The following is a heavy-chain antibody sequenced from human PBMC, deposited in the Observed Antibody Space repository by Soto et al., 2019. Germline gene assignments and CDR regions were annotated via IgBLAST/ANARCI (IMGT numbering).Heavy chain of an antibody. Sequence: GASVKVSCKASGYTFTSYAMNWVRQAPGQRLERMGWINAANGNTKFSQKIQDRVTITRDTSASTAYMVLSSLRLEDTAVYYCARGMLWFGEFFGIDVWGQGTTVTVSS. CDR2: INAANGNT. CDR3: ARGMLWFGEFFGIDV. CDR1: GYTFTSYA. V-gene: IGHV1-3*01. J-gene: IGHJ6*02. D-gene: IGHD3-10*01.